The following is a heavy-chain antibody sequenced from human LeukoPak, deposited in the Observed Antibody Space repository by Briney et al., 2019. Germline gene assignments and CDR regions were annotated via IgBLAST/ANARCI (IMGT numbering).Heavy chain of an antibody. CDR3: ARYGSSWNLDY. Sequence: GGSLRLSCAASGFTFSSYWMSWVRQAPGKGLEWVANIKQDGSEKYYVDSVKGRFTISRDNAKNSLYLQMNSLRADDTAVYYCARYGSSWNLDYWGQGTLVTVSS. CDR1: GFTFSSYW. D-gene: IGHD6-13*01. J-gene: IGHJ4*02. V-gene: IGHV3-7*01. CDR2: IKQDGSEK.